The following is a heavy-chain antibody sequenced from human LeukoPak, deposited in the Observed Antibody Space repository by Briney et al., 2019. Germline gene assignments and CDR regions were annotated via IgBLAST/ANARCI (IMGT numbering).Heavy chain of an antibody. D-gene: IGHD6-13*01. Sequence: ASVKVSCKASGHTFTGYYMHWVRQAPGQGLEWMGWINPNSGGTNYAQKFQGRVTMTRDTSISTAYMELSSLRSEDTAVYYCARTGSSWYSPLHWFDPWGQGTLVTVSS. CDR2: INPNSGGT. CDR3: ARTGSSWYSPLHWFDP. CDR1: GHTFTGYY. J-gene: IGHJ5*02. V-gene: IGHV1-2*02.